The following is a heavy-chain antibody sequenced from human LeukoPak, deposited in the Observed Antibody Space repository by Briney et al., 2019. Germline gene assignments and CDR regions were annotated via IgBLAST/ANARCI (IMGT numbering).Heavy chain of an antibody. J-gene: IGHJ2*01. D-gene: IGHD5-24*01. CDR3: ARDYNNWYFDL. CDR1: GDSISSYY. V-gene: IGHV4-4*07. Sequence: SETLCLTCDVSGDSISSYYWSWIRQPAGKGLEWLGRIYPSGSANYNPSLKSRGTMSVDTSKNQFSLRLSSVTAADTAVYFCARDYNNWYFDLWGRGTLVTVSS. CDR2: IYPSGSA.